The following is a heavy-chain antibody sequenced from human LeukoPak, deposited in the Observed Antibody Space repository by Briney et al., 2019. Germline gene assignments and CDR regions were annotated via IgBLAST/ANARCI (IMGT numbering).Heavy chain of an antibody. CDR3: ARVEGTGDY. D-gene: IGHD3-10*01. V-gene: IGHV1-2*06. CDR2: INPNSGDT. Sequence: ASVKVSCKASGYTFTGYYIHWVRQAPGQGLEWMGRINPNSGDTNYAQKFQGRVTMTRDTSISTAYMELSRLISDDTAVYYRARVEGTGDYWGQGTLVTVSS. CDR1: GYTFTGYY. J-gene: IGHJ4*02.